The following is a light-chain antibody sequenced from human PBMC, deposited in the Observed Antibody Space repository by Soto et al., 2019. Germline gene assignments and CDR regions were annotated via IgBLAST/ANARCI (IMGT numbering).Light chain of an antibody. V-gene: IGKV3-15*01. J-gene: IGKJ1*01. CDR1: QSVYSN. CDR3: QQYNNWPRT. Sequence: EIVMTQSPATLSVSPGERATLSCRASQSVYSNLAWYQQKPGQAPRLLIYDASTRATGIPARFSGSGSGTEFTLTISSLQSEDVAVYYCQQYNNWPRTFGQGTKVEIK. CDR2: DAS.